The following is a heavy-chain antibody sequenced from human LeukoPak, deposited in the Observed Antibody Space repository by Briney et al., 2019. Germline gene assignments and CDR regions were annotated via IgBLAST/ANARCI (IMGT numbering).Heavy chain of an antibody. V-gene: IGHV3-23*01. CDR2: IGGSGSST. J-gene: IGHJ5*02. Sequence: PGGSLRLSCAASGFTFSSYALSWVRQAPGKGLEWVSAIGGSGSSTYYADSVKGRFTTSRDNSKNVLYLQMNSLRAEDTAIYYCAKDSWFDPWGQGTLSPSP. CDR3: AKDSWFDP. CDR1: GFTFSSYA.